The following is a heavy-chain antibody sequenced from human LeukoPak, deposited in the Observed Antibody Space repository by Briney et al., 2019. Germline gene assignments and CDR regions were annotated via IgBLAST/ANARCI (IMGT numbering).Heavy chain of an antibody. J-gene: IGHJ4*02. CDR2: IKSKTDGGTT. Sequence: GGSLRLSCAASGFTFSNAWMSWVRQAPGKGLEWVGRIKSKTDGGTTDYAAPVKGRFTISRDDSKNTLYLQMNSLKTEDTAVYYCTTESGVVVIVVYWGQGTLVTVPS. D-gene: IGHD3-22*01. CDR1: GFTFSNAW. V-gene: IGHV3-15*01. CDR3: TTESGVVVIVVY.